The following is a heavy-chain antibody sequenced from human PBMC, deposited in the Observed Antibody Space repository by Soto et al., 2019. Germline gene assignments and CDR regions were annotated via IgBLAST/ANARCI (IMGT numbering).Heavy chain of an antibody. CDR2: IKAGAE. Sequence: EVQLLESGGILVQPGGSLRLSCTASGFTFSDYAMHWVRQAPGKGLEWLSSIKAGAEHHADSVTGRFTISRDNSKNTLYSQMNNLRVEDTAVYYCAKDGGRFFNEFETWGQGTLVTISS. CDR1: GFTFSDYA. V-gene: IGHV3-23*01. J-gene: IGHJ3*02. CDR3: AKDGGRFFNEFET. D-gene: IGHD3-3*01.